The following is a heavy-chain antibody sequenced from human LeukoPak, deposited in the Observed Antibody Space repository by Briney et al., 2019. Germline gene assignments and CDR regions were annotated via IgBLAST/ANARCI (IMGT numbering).Heavy chain of an antibody. V-gene: IGHV1-18*01. CDR3: ARTLYIAAAPGGLDY. J-gene: IGHJ4*02. Sequence: GSVKGSCKASGYTFTSYGISWVRQAPGQGLEWMGWISPYNGNTNYAQKLQGRVTMTTDTSTSTAYMDLRSLRSDDTAVYYCARTLYIAAAPGGLDYWGQGTLVTVSS. D-gene: IGHD6-13*01. CDR2: ISPYNGNT. CDR1: GYTFTSYG.